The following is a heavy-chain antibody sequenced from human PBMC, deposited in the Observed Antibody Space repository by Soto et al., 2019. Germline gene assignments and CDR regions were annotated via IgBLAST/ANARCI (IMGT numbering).Heavy chain of an antibody. Sequence: ASVKVSCKASGGTFSSYTISWVRQAPGQRLEWMGWINAGNGNTKYSQKFQGRVTITRDTSASTAYMELSSLRSEDTAVYYCARSIVVVTAADYWGQGTLVTVPS. CDR2: INAGNGNT. CDR3: ARSIVVVTAADY. J-gene: IGHJ4*02. CDR1: GGTFSSYT. V-gene: IGHV1-3*01. D-gene: IGHD2-21*02.